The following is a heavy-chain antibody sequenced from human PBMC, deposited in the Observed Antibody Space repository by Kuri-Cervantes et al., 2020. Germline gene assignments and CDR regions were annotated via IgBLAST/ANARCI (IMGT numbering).Heavy chain of an antibody. CDR2: INHSGST. Sequence: TLSLTCAVYGGSFSGYYWSWIRQPPGKGLEWIGEINHSGSTSYNPSLKSRVTISVDTSKNQFSLKLSSVTAADTAVYYCARDWGGNDYWGQGTLVTVSS. J-gene: IGHJ4*02. CDR3: ARDWGGNDY. CDR1: GGSFSGYY. V-gene: IGHV4-34*01. D-gene: IGHD3-16*01.